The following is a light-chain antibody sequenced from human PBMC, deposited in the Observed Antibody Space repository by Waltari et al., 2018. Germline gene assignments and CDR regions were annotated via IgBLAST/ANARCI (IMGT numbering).Light chain of an antibody. V-gene: IGKV1-5*03. CDR3: QQYTSFSLT. CDR1: HSIRSW. CDR2: KAS. J-gene: IGKJ4*01. Sequence: DIQMTQSPSSLSASIGYRVTFTCRASHSIRSWLAWYQQKPGKAPKLLISKASTLESGVPSRFSVSGSGTEFTLTISSLQPDDFATYYCQQYTSFSLTFGGGTTVEIK.